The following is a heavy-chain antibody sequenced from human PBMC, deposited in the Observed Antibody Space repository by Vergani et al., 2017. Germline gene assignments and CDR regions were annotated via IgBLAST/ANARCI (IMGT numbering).Heavy chain of an antibody. CDR3: AREGAAAGKVYYYGMDV. CDR2: INTNTGNP. CDR1: GYTFTSYA. Sequence: QVQLVQSGSELKKPGASVKVSCKASGYTFTSYAMNWVRQAPGQGLEWMGWINTNTGNPTYAQGFTGRFVFSLDTSVSTVYLQISSLKAEDTAVYYCAREGAAAGKVYYYGMDVWGQGTTVTVSS. J-gene: IGHJ6*02. V-gene: IGHV7-4-1*02. D-gene: IGHD6-13*01.